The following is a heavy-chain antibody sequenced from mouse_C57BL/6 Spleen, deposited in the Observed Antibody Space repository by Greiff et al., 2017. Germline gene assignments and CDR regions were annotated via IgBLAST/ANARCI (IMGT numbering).Heavy chain of an antibody. CDR1: GYTFTSYW. V-gene: IGHV1-74*01. D-gene: IGHD3-3*01. CDR3: AMGLGTFYYAMDY. Sequence: QVQLQQPGAELVKPGASVKVSCKASGYTFTSYWMHWVKQRPGQGLEWIGRLHPSDSDTNYNQKFKGKATLTVDKSSSTAYMQLSSLTSEDSAVYYCAMGLGTFYYAMDYGGQGTSVTVSS. J-gene: IGHJ4*01. CDR2: LHPSDSDT.